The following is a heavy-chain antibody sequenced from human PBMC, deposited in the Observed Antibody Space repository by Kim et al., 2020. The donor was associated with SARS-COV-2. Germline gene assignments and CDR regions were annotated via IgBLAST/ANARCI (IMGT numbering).Heavy chain of an antibody. Sequence: GGSLRLSCAASGFTFSSYSMNWVRQAPGKGLEWVSYISSSSSTIYYADSVKGRFTISRDNAKNSLYLQMNSLRAEDTAVYYCARVVVVAATEFDYWGQGTLVTVSS. CDR1: GFTFSSYS. V-gene: IGHV3-48*04. J-gene: IGHJ4*02. CDR2: ISSSSSTI. CDR3: ARVVVVAATEFDY. D-gene: IGHD2-15*01.